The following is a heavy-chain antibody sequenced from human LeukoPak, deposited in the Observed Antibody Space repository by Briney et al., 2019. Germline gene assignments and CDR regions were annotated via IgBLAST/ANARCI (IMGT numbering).Heavy chain of an antibody. D-gene: IGHD4-23*01. CDR3: ARIRGFYFDY. CDR1: GGSISSGGYS. CDR2: IYHSGST. J-gene: IGHJ4*02. V-gene: IGHV4-30-2*01. Sequence: PSETLSLTCAVSGGSISSGGYSWSWIRQPPGKGLEWIGYIYHSGSTYYNPSLKSRVTISVDRSKNQFSLTLTSVTAADTAVYFCARIRGFYFDYWGQGTLVTVSS.